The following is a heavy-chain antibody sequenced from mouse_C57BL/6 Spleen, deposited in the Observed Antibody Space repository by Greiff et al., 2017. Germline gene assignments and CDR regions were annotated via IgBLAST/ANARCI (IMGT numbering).Heavy chain of an antibody. J-gene: IGHJ3*01. CDR3: ARKGLGIYYDYDEVAY. V-gene: IGHV1-50*01. D-gene: IGHD2-4*01. Sequence: VQLQQPGAELVKPGASVKLSCKASGYTFTSYWMQWVKQRPGQGLEWIGEIDPSDSYTNYNQKFKGKATLTVDTSSSTAYMQLSSLTSEDSAVYYCARKGLGIYYDYDEVAYWGQGTLVTVSA. CDR1: GYTFTSYW. CDR2: IDPSDSYT.